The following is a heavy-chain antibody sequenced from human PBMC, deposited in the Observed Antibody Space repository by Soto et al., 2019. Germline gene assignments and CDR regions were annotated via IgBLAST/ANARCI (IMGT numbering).Heavy chain of an antibody. D-gene: IGHD3-22*01. CDR3: AKYRRSVFYFDAFDI. J-gene: IGHJ3*02. CDR1: GFAFSAFG. Sequence: HLVESGGGVVQPGGSLSLSCAASGFAFSAFGLQWVRQTPAKGLEWVAVISYDGVNKNYPDSVKGRFTVSRDNSKNTLYLQMSTLTVDDTTVYYCAKYRRSVFYFDAFDIWGQGTLVAVSS. V-gene: IGHV3-30*18. CDR2: ISYDGVNK.